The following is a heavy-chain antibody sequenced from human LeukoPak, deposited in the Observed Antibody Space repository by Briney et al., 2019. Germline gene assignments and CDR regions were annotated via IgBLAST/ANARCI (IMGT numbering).Heavy chain of an antibody. CDR1: GYTLTGYY. D-gene: IGHD2-21*01. J-gene: IGHJ4*02. CDR3: TIIPNVILFTHYFEY. Sequence: ASVKVSCKASGYTLTGYYMHWVRQAPGQGLEWMGWINPNSGGTNYAQKFQGRVTMTRDTSISTAYMELSRLRSDDTAVYYCTIIPNVILFTHYFEYWGQGTLVTVSS. V-gene: IGHV1-2*02. CDR2: INPNSGGT.